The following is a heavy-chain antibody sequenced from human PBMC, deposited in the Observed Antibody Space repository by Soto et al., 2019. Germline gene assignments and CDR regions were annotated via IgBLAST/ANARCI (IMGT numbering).Heavy chain of an antibody. Sequence: QVQVVQSGAEVKKPGASVKVSCKASGYTFTSYAMHWVRQAPGQRLEWMGWINTGNGNTKNSQKFQARVTITRDTFASTAYMELSSLRSEDTAVYSCARGASSVTTFYFDLWGRGTLVTVSS. CDR3: ARGASSVTTFYFDL. CDR1: GYTFTSYA. D-gene: IGHD4-17*01. J-gene: IGHJ2*01. CDR2: INTGNGNT. V-gene: IGHV1-3*04.